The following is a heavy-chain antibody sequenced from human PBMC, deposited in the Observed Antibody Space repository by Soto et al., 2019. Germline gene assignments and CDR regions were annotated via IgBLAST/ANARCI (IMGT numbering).Heavy chain of an antibody. J-gene: IGHJ6*02. CDR1: GYIFSLYL. V-gene: IGHV5-51*01. D-gene: IGHD6-13*01. CDR2: IYPGDSDT. Sequence: GASLNLSCKGSGYIFSLYLMGWVRQVPGKGLEWMGIIYPGDSDTRYSPSFQGQVTISADKSISTAYLQWSSLKASDTAIYYCARTSAAGKYYYGMDVWGQGTTVTVSS. CDR3: ARTSAAGKYYYGMDV.